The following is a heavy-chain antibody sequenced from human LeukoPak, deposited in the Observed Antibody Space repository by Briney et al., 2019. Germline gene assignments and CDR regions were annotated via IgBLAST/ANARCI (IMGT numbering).Heavy chain of an antibody. V-gene: IGHV3-66*01. CDR2: ISGGGGT. D-gene: IGHD2-21*01. CDR3: ARVVDSTRAFHV. J-gene: IGHJ3*01. Sequence: GGSLRLSCAASGFTVSNNFMSWVRQAPGQGLEWVSLISGGGGTYYAASVKGRFTISRGNSENSLYLQMNSLRPEVTAAYYCARVVDSTRAFHVWGQGTLVIVSS. CDR1: GFTVSNNF.